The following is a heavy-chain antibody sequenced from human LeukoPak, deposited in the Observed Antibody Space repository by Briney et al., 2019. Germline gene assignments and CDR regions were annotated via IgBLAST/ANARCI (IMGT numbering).Heavy chain of an antibody. D-gene: IGHD5-24*01. Sequence: GGSLRLSCAASGFTFSRYPVNWVRQAPGTGLEWVAYINDNGRTKYYADSVRSRFTISRDNAMNSLDLQMDSLRDEDAAVYYCARDSGGDGHIDYWGQGTLVTVSS. V-gene: IGHV3-48*02. CDR3: ARDSGGDGHIDY. CDR2: INDNGRTK. J-gene: IGHJ4*02. CDR1: GFTFSRYP.